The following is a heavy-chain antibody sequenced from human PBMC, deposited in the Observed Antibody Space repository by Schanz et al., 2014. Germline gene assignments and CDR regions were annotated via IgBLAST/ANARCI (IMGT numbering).Heavy chain of an antibody. CDR1: GFTFSSYA. V-gene: IGHV3-23*04. D-gene: IGHD5-12*01. Sequence: VQLVESGGGLVQPGGSLRLSCAASGFTFSSYAMSWVRQAPGKGLEWVSALSSSGGSTYYADSVKGRFTISRDNSTNTLYLQMISLRTEDTAVYYYASPSEYSAYGTYFDYWGQGTLVTVSS. CDR3: ASPSEYSAYGTYFDY. CDR2: LSSSGGST. J-gene: IGHJ4*02.